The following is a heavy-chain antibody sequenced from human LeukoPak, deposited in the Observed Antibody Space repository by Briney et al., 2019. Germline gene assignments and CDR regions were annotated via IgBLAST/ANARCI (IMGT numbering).Heavy chain of an antibody. J-gene: IGHJ4*02. D-gene: IGHD2-2*01. Sequence: GGSLRLSCAASGFTFSSYWMSWVRQAPGKGLEWVANIKQDGSEKYYVDSVKGRFTISRDNAKNSLYLQMNSLRAEDTAVYYCARVAVRGYCSSTSCKVYWGQGTLVTVSS. CDR2: IKQDGSEK. V-gene: IGHV3-7*01. CDR3: ARVAVRGYCSSTSCKVY. CDR1: GFTFSSYW.